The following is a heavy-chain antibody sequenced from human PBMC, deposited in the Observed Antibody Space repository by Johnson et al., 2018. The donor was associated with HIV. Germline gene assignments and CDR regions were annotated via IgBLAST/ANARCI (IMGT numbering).Heavy chain of an antibody. CDR2: ITTSGAST. V-gene: IGHV3-23*04. CDR1: GFTFSSYW. Sequence: VQLVESGGVVVQPGGSLRLSCAASGFTFSSYWMHWVRQAPGKGLVWVSTITTSGASTYYAASVKGRFTISRDNSKNTLYLQMNSLRAADTAVYFCAKDLTYYNFWSGYPFDAFDIWGQGTMVTVSS. D-gene: IGHD3-3*01. CDR3: AKDLTYYNFWSGYPFDAFDI. J-gene: IGHJ3*02.